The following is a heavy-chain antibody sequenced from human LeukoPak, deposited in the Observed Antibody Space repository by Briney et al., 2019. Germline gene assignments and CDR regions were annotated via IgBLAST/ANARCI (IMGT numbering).Heavy chain of an antibody. D-gene: IGHD1-26*01. CDR1: GYTFTSYG. V-gene: IGHV1-18*01. CDR3: ARDRGQWELLHSSKSNEGFDY. CDR2: ISAYNGNT. J-gene: IGHJ4*02. Sequence: ASVKVSCKASGYTFTSYGISWVRQAPGQGLEWMGWISAYNGNTNYAQKLQGRVTMTTDTSTSTAYMELRSLRSDDTAVYYCARDRGQWELLHSSKSNEGFDYWGQGTLVTVSS.